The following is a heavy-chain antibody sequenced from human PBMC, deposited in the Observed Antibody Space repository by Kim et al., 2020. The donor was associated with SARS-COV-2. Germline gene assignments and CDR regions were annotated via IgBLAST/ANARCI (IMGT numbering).Heavy chain of an antibody. CDR3: ARGRKLRGWFDP. J-gene: IGHJ5*02. V-gene: IGHV1-8*01. Sequence: GYAQKFQGRVTMTRNTSISTAYMELSSLRSEDTAVYYCARGRKLRGWFDPWGQGTLVTVSS. D-gene: IGHD2-15*01.